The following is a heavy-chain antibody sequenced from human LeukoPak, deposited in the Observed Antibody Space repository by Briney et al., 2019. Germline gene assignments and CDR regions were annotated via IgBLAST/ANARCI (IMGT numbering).Heavy chain of an antibody. CDR2: IKQDGSEK. CDR1: GFTFSSYW. Sequence: RGSLRLSCAASGFTFSSYWMSWVRQAPGKGLEWVANIKQDGSEKYYVDSVKGRFTISRDNAKNSLYLQMNSLRAEDTAVYYCARVDIGYCSSTSCQASDAFDIWGQGTMVTVSS. V-gene: IGHV3-7*01. D-gene: IGHD2-2*01. J-gene: IGHJ3*02. CDR3: ARVDIGYCSSTSCQASDAFDI.